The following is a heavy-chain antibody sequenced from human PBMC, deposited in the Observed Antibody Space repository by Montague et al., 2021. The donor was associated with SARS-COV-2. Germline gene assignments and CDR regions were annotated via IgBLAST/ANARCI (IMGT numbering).Heavy chain of an antibody. CDR1: GFTFSRYW. Sequence: SLSLSCAASGFTFSRYWMSWVRQAPGKGLEWVANIKQDGSEKYYVDSVKGRFTISRDNAKNSLYLQMNSLRAEDTAVYYCARVQRTTGTTRLGTYYYYYYGMDVWGQGTTVTVSS. V-gene: IGHV3-7*01. D-gene: IGHD1-1*01. J-gene: IGHJ6*02. CDR2: IKQDGSEK. CDR3: ARVQRTTGTTRLGTYYYYYYGMDV.